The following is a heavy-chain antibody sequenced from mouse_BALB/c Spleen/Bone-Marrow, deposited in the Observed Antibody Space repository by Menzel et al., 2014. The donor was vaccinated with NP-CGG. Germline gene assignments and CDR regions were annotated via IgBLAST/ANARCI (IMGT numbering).Heavy chain of an antibody. CDR3: ARLDGYFDY. V-gene: IGHV1-9*01. CDR2: LLPGSGST. CDR1: GYTFSSYW. J-gene: IGHJ2*01. D-gene: IGHD2-3*01. Sequence: QVQLKQSGAELMKPGASVKISCKATGYTFSSYWIEWVKQRPGHGLEWIGELLPGSGSTNYNEKFKGKATFTADTSSNTAYMQLSSLTSEDSAVYYCARLDGYFDYWGQGTTLTVSS.